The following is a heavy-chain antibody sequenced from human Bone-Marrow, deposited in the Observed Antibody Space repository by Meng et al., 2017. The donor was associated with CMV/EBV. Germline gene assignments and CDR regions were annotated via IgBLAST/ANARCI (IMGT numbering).Heavy chain of an antibody. CDR1: GFTFDDYA. Sequence: SLKISCAASGFTFDDYAMHWVRQAPGKGLEWVSGISWNSGSIGYADSVKGRFTISRDNAKNTLYLQMNSLRAEDTAVYYCARGRVGSFGYWGQGTLVTVSS. D-gene: IGHD1-26*01. J-gene: IGHJ4*02. CDR2: ISWNSGSI. CDR3: ARGRVGSFGY. V-gene: IGHV3-9*01.